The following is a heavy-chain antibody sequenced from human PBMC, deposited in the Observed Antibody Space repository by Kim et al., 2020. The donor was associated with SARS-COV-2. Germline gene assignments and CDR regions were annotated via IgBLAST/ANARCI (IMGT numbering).Heavy chain of an antibody. CDR2: KDDGTDT. D-gene: IGHD2-21*02. CDR3: ARGDT. V-gene: IGHV3-7*01. Sequence: KDDGTDTYYVDSVKGRFTISRDNAKKSLYLQMNGLRAEDTAMYYCARGDTWGQGALVTVSS. J-gene: IGHJ4*02.